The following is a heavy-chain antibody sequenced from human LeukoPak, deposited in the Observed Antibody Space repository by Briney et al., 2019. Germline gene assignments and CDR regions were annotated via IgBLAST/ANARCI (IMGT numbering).Heavy chain of an antibody. V-gene: IGHV1-46*01. J-gene: IGHJ6*02. CDR3: ARGEWLRLGYYYYGMDV. CDR2: INPSGGST. D-gene: IGHD5-12*01. CDR1: GYTFTSYY. Sequence: ASVKVSCKAPGYTFTSYYMHWVRQAPGQGLEWMGIINPSGGSTSYAQKFQGRVTMTRDTSTSTVYMELSSLRSEDTAVYYCARGEWLRLGYYYYGMDVWGQGTTVTVSS.